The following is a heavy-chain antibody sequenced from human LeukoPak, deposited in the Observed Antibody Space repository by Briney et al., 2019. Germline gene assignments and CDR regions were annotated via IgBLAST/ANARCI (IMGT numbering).Heavy chain of an antibody. J-gene: IGHJ4*02. CDR2: INPSGRT. CDR3: ARTHFIISNYFDY. D-gene: IGHD3-3*02. CDR1: GGSFNGYY. Sequence: PSETLSLTCTVYGGSFNGYYWSWIRQPPGKGLEWIGEINPSGRTHYNPSLKSRVTISVDPSKNQFSLKLSSVTAADTAVYYCARTHFIISNYFDYWGQGTLVTVSS. V-gene: IGHV4-34*01.